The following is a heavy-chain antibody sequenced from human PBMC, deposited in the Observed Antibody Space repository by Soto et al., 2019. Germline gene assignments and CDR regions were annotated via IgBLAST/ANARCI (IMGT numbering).Heavy chain of an antibody. D-gene: IGHD3-3*01. CDR3: ARYAITISENYYYYGMDV. V-gene: IGHV5-10-1*01. Sequence: PGESLKISCKGSGYSFTSYWISWVRQMPGKGLEWMGRIDPSDSYTNYSPSFQGHVTISADKSISTAYLQWSSLKASDTAMYYCARYAITISENYYYYGMDVWGQGTTVTVSS. J-gene: IGHJ6*02. CDR1: GYSFTSYW. CDR2: IDPSDSYT.